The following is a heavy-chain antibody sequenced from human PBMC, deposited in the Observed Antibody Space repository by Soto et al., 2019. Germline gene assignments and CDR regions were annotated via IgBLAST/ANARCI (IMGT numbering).Heavy chain of an antibody. CDR2: IWYDGSNK. J-gene: IGHJ5*02. CDR3: ARDVGITMVRAPFLFDP. D-gene: IGHD3-10*01. CDR1: GFTFSSYG. V-gene: IGHV3-33*01. Sequence: GGSLRLSCAASGFTFSSYGMHWVRQAPGKGLEWVAVIWYDGSNKYYADSVKGRFTISRDNSKNTLYLQMNSLRAEDTAVYYCARDVGITMVRAPFLFDPWGQGTLVTVSS.